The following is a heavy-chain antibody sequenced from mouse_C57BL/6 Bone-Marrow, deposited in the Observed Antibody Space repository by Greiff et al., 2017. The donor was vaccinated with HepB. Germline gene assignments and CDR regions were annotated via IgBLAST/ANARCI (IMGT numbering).Heavy chain of an antibody. J-gene: IGHJ3*01. V-gene: IGHV5-9-1*02. CDR3: TRGLYYGSSAWFAY. Sequence: EVNVVESGEGLVKPGGSLKLSCAASGFTFSSYAMSWVRQTPEKRLEWVAYISSGGDYIYYADTVKGRFTISRDNARNTLYLQMSSLKSEDTAMYYCTRGLYYGSSAWFAYWGQGTLVTVSA. CDR1: GFTFSSYA. D-gene: IGHD1-1*01. CDR2: ISSGGDYI.